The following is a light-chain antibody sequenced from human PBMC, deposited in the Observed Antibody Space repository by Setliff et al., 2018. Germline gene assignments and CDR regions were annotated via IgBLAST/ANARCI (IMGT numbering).Light chain of an antibody. J-gene: IGLJ1*01. V-gene: IGLV2-18*02. CDR2: DVT. CDR3: SSYTGSNTYV. Sequence: QSALTQPPPVSGSRGQSVTISCTGTSSDVGNYNRVSWYQQPPGTAPKLMIYDVTNRPSGVPDRFSGSKSGNTASLTISGLQAEDEADYYCSSYTGSNTYVFGSGTKVTVL. CDR1: SSDVGNYNR.